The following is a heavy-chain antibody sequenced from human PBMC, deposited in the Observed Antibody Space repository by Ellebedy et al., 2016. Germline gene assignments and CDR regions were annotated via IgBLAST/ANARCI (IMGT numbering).Heavy chain of an antibody. V-gene: IGHV4-39*01. CDR3: ARHLLHPNLRLGELSLNWYFDL. J-gene: IGHJ2*01. Sequence: GSLRLSCTVSGGSISSSTYYWGWIRQPPGKGLEWIGSIYYSGSTYYNPSLKSRVTISVDTSKHQFSLKLSSVTAADTAVYYCARHLLHPNLRLGELSLNWYFDLWGRGTLVTVSS. D-gene: IGHD3-16*02. CDR1: GGSISSSTYY. CDR2: IYYSGST.